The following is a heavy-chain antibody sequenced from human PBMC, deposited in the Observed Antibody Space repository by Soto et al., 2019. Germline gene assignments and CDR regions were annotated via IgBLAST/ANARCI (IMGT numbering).Heavy chain of an antibody. CDR3: ARRTFGTSRSFDI. D-gene: IGHD3-16*01. J-gene: IGHJ3*02. CDR2: ISDGGDLT. V-gene: IGHV3-23*01. CDR1: GFAFSSHP. Sequence: AGGSLRLSCAASGFAFSSHPMSWVRQAPERGLEWVSGISDGGDLTYNADSVKGRFTISRDNSKNALFLQMNSLRAEDTAVYYCARRTFGTSRSFDIWGQGTMVTVSS.